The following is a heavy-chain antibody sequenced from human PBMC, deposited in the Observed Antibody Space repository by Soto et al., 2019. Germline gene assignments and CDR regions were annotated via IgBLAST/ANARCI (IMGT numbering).Heavy chain of an antibody. CDR1: GFTFDDYG. Sequence: EVQLVESGGGVVRPGGSLRLSCAASGFTFDDYGMSWVRQAPGKGLEWVSGINWNGGSTGYADSVKGRFTISRDNAENSMYLQMNSLPGEDTALDFCARVGIKMITVTYTGYMGVGGKGTTVPVSS. J-gene: IGHJ6*03. V-gene: IGHV3-20*04. D-gene: IGHD4-17*01. CDR2: INWNGGST. CDR3: ARVGIKMITVTYTGYMGV.